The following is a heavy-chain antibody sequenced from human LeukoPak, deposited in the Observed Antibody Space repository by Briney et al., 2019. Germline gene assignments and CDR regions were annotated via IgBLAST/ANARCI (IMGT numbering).Heavy chain of an antibody. D-gene: IGHD7-27*01. CDR3: ARETGDAKYYYYGMDV. CDR1: GYIFSRYG. J-gene: IGHJ6*02. V-gene: IGHV1-18*01. CDR2: ISTDNGDT. Sequence: ASVKVSCKASGYIFSRYGISWERQAPGQGLEWMGWISTDNGDTEYAQKFQGRVTMTTDTSTSTAYMELRSLRSDDTAVYYCARETGDAKYYYYGMDVWGQGTTVTVSS.